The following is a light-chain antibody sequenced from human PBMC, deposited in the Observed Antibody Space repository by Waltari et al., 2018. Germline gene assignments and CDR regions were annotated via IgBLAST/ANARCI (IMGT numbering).Light chain of an antibody. CDR1: RRDIGIYNY. CDR3: CSSAGNSL. CDR2: DVT. J-gene: IGLJ3*02. Sequence: QSALTQPRSVSGSPGQSVTTSCTGTRRDIGIYNYVAWDQQHPGKAPKLMIYDVTRRPSGVPDRCSGSKAGNTASLTISGLQAEDEADYDCCSSAGNSLFGGGTKLTVL. V-gene: IGLV2-11*01.